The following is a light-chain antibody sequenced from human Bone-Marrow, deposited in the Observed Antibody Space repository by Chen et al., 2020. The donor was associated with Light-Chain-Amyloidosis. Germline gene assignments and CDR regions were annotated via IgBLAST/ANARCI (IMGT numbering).Light chain of an antibody. CDR3: QVWDRSSDRPV. V-gene: IGLV3-21*02. J-gene: IGLJ3*02. CDR2: DDR. CDR1: NIGSTS. Sequence: SYVLTQPSSVTVAPGQTATIPCGGNNIGSTSVHWYQQTPGQAPLLVVYDDRYRPSGIPERLSGSNSGNTATLTISRVEAGDEADYYCQVWDRSSDRPVFGGGTKLTFL.